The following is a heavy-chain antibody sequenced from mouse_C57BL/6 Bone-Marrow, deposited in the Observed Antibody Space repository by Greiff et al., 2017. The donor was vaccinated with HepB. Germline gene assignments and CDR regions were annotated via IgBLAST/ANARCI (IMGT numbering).Heavy chain of an antibody. J-gene: IGHJ4*01. CDR1: GFTFSSYA. CDR2: ISDGGSYT. CDR3: AINWFYAMDY. V-gene: IGHV5-4*03. D-gene: IGHD4-1*01. Sequence: EVKVVESGGGLVKPGGSLKLSCAASGFTFSSYAMSWVRQTPEKRLEWVATISDGGSYTYYPDNVKGRFTISRDNAKNNLYLQMSHLKSEDTAMYYCAINWFYAMDYWGQGTSVTVSS.